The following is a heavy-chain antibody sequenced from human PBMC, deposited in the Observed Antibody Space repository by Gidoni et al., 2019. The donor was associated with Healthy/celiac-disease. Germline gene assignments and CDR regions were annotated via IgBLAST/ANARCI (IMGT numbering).Heavy chain of an antibody. J-gene: IGHJ5*02. CDR3: ARAKLGNWFDP. V-gene: IGHV3-11*05. CDR2: ISSSSSYT. CDR1: GFTFSDYY. Sequence: QVQLVESGGGLVKPGGSLRLSCSASGFTFSDYYMSWIRQAPGKGLEWVSYISSSSSYTNYADSVKGRFTISRDNAKNSLYLQMNSLRAEDTAVYYCARAKLGNWFDPWGQGTLVTVSS. D-gene: IGHD7-27*01.